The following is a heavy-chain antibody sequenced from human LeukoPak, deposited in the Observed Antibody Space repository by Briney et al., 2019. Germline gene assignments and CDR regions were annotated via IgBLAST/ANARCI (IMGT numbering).Heavy chain of an antibody. V-gene: IGHV4-39*01. CDR3: ARHPAAVMSWFDP. D-gene: IGHD6-13*01. CDR1: GDSISSGGHY. Sequence: PSETLSLTCTVSGDSISSGGHYWSWIRQHPGKGLEWIGYIYYGGSTYYNPSLKSRVTLSGDTSNNRFSVKLTYVTAADTAVYYCARHPAAVMSWFDPWGQGTLVTVSS. CDR2: IYYGGST. J-gene: IGHJ5*02.